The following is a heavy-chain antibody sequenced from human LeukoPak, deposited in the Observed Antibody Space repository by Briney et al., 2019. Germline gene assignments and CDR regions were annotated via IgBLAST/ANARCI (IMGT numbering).Heavy chain of an antibody. CDR2: ISTSGST. D-gene: IGHD6-6*01. V-gene: IGHV4-4*07. CDR3: ARGRIAALYSRGAFDI. J-gene: IGHJ3*02. CDR1: GGSISSYY. Sequence: SETLSLTCTVSGGSISSYYWSWIRQPAGKGLESIGHISTSGSTNYNPSLKSRVTMSVDTSKNQFSLKLSSVTAADTAVYYCARGRIAALYSRGAFDIWGQGTMVTVPS.